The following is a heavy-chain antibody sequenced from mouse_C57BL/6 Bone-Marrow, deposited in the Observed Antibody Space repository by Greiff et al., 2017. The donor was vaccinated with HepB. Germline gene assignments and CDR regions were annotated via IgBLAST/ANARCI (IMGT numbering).Heavy chain of an antibody. CDR1: GYTFTSYW. CDR3: TSPFYYSTYFDY. CDR2: IYPGNSDT. D-gene: IGHD1-1*01. V-gene: IGHV1-5*01. Sequence: EVQGVESGTVLARPGASVKMSCKTSGYTFTSYWMHWVKQRPGQGLEWIGAIYPGNSDTSYNQKFKGKAKLTAVTSASTAYMELSSLTNEDSAVYYGTSPFYYSTYFDYWGQGTTLTVSS. J-gene: IGHJ2*01.